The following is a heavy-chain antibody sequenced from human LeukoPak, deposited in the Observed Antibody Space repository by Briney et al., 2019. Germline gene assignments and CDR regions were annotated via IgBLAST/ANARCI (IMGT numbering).Heavy chain of an antibody. D-gene: IGHD3-22*01. Sequence: GGSLRLSCAASGFTFSSYAMHWVRQAPGKGLEWVTVIWYDGSNKHYADSVKGRFTISRDNSKNTLYLQMDSLRAEDTATYYWARAFGASSGYSVDYWGQGTLVTVSS. J-gene: IGHJ4*02. CDR3: ARAFGASSGYSVDY. CDR1: GFTFSSYA. V-gene: IGHV3-33*01. CDR2: IWYDGSNK.